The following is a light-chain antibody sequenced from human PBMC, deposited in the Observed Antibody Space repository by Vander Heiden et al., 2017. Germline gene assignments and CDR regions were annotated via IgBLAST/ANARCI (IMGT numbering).Light chain of an antibody. Sequence: DIVMTQPPDYLAVSLGERATNSCKSSQSGLYRSSNKNYLAWYQQKPGQPPKLLMYWASTRESGVPDRFSCSGSGTDFTLAISSLQAEDVAVYYFQQHYSSPFTFGPGTKVDIK. CDR3: QQHYSSPFT. J-gene: IGKJ3*01. V-gene: IGKV4-1*01. CDR2: WAS. CDR1: QSGLYRSSNKNY.